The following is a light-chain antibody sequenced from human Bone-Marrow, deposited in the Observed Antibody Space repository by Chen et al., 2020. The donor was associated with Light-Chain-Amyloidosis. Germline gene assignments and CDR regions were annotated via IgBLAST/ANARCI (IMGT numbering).Light chain of an antibody. CDR2: DDS. V-gene: IGLV3-21*02. J-gene: IGLJ3*02. CDR1: NIGSTS. Sequence: SYVLTQPSSVSVAPGQTATIACGGNNIGSTSVHWYQQTPGQAPLLVVYDDSDRPSGSPERVSGSNSGNTATLTISRVEGGDEADYYCQVWDRSSDRPVFGGGTKLTVL. CDR3: QVWDRSSDRPV.